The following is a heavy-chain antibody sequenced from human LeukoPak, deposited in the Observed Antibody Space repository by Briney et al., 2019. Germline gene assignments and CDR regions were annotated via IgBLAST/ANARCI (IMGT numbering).Heavy chain of an antibody. CDR1: GYTFTSYD. CDR2: MNPNSGNT. Sequence: ASVKISCKASGYTFTSYDINWMRQATGQGLEWMGWMNPNSGNTGYAQKFQGRVTMTRNTSISTAYMELSSLRSEDTAVYYCARERGDYNGAFDIWGQGTMVAVSS. D-gene: IGHD4-17*01. CDR3: ARERGDYNGAFDI. V-gene: IGHV1-8*01. J-gene: IGHJ3*02.